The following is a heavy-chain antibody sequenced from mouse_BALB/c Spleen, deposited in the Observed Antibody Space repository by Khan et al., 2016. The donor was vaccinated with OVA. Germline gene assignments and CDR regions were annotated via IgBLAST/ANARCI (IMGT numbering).Heavy chain of an antibody. CDR3: ARGWDSVFAY. J-gene: IGHJ3*01. CDR2: IFPGSGVP. D-gene: IGHD4-1*01. CDR1: GYTFTDYV. Sequence: QVQLQQPGPELVKPGASLKVSCKASGYTFTDYVIGWVRQRSRQGLEWIGDIFPGSGVPYYNEKFKDRATLTADKSSNTAYMQLNSLTYEDSAVYFCARGWDSVFAYWGQGTLVTVSA. V-gene: IGHV1-81*01.